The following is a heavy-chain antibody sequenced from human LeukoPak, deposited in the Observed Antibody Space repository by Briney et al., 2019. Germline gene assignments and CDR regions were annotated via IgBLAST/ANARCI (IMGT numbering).Heavy chain of an antibody. D-gene: IGHD2/OR15-2a*01. V-gene: IGHV1-69*06. CDR3: VLGNIYWYFDL. CDR1: GGTFSSYA. J-gene: IGHJ2*01. CDR2: IIPIFGTA. Sequence: SVKVSCKASGGTFSSYAISWVRQAPGQGLEWMGGIIPIFGTANYAQKFQGRVTITADKSTSTAYMELSSLRSEDTAVYYCVLGNIYWYFDLWGRGTLVTVSP.